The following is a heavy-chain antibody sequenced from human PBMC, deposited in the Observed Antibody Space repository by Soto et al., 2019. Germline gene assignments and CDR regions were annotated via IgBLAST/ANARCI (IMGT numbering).Heavy chain of an antibody. J-gene: IGHJ5*02. CDR3: AQRLRDYGLGRERANYFGP. Sequence: QITLKESGPTLVRPTQTLTLTCTFSGFSLSTTGVGVGWIRQPPGKALEWLALIYWDDDKRYSPSLKSRLTITKDTAKNEVSLTMTNMDPVDTATDYCAQRLRDYGLGRERANYFGPWGQGTLVTVSS. CDR2: IYWDDDK. CDR1: GFSLSTTGVG. D-gene: IGHD3-10*01. V-gene: IGHV2-5*02.